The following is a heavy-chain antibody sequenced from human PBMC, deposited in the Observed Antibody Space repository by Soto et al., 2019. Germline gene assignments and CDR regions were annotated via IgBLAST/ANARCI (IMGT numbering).Heavy chain of an antibody. Sequence: GGSLRLSCAASGFALSDYYMSWIRQAPGKGLEWVSYSSSTTNYTNYADSVKGRFIISRDNVRNSLYLEMNSLRAEDAAVYYCARSLASRMNDGFDIWGQGTMVTVSS. CDR2: SSSTTNYT. CDR3: ARSLASRMNDGFDI. CDR1: GFALSDYY. J-gene: IGHJ3*02. D-gene: IGHD5-12*01. V-gene: IGHV3-11*06.